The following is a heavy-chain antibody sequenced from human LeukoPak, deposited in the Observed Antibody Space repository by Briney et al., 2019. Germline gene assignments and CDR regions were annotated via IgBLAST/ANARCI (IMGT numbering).Heavy chain of an antibody. J-gene: IGHJ6*03. CDR1: GYTFSSYA. CDR2: IIPIFGTA. CDR3: ARGVGYCSSTSCYPSDYYYYMDV. D-gene: IGHD2-2*01. V-gene: IGHV1-69*05. Sequence: SVKVSCKASGYTFSSYAISWVRQAPGQGLEWMGGIIPIFGTANYAQKFQGRVTITTDESTSTAYMELSSLRSEDTAVYYCARGVGYCSSTSCYPSDYYYYMDVWGKGTTVTVSS.